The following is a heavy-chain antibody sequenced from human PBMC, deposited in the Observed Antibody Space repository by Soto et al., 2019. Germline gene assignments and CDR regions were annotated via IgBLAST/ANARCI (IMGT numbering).Heavy chain of an antibody. CDR1: GGTFSSYA. Sequence: QLQLVQSGAEVKKPGSSVKVSCKASGGTFSSYAISWVRQAPGQGLEWMGGIIPIFGTANYAQKFQGRVTITADESTSTAYMELSSLRSEDTAVYYCARVGDGCSSTSCYTRYYYYGMDVWGQGTTVTVSS. CDR2: IIPIFGTA. D-gene: IGHD2-2*02. CDR3: ARVGDGCSSTSCYTRYYYYGMDV. V-gene: IGHV1-69*01. J-gene: IGHJ6*02.